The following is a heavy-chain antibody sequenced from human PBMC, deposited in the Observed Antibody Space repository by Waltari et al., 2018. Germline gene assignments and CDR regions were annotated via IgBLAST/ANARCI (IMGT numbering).Heavy chain of an antibody. Sequence: QLQLQESGPGLVKPSETLSLTCTVSGGSISSSSYFWGWVRQPPGKGLEWIGIFYYSGSTYYNPSLKSRVTISVDTSKNQLSLRLTSVTAADTAVYYCARRTVRGFDYWGQGTLVTVSS. J-gene: IGHJ4*02. CDR2: FYYSGST. CDR1: GGSISSSSYF. V-gene: IGHV4-39*01. D-gene: IGHD1-1*01. CDR3: ARRTVRGFDY.